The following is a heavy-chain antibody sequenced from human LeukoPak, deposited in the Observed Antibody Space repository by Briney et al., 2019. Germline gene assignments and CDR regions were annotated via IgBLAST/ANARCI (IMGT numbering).Heavy chain of an antibody. J-gene: IGHJ4*02. CDR3: ARGRWVTMAAYYFDY. D-gene: IGHD3-10*01. CDR1: GYTFTSYD. V-gene: IGHV1-8*01. CDR2: TNPNSGNT. Sequence: ASVKVSCKASGYTFTSYDINWVRQATGQGLEWMGWTNPNSGNTGYAQKFLGRVTMTRNTSISTAYMELSSLRSEDTAVYYCARGRWVTMAAYYFDYWGQGTLVTVSS.